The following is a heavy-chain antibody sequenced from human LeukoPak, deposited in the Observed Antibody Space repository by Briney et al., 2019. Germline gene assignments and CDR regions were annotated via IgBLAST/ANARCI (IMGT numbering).Heavy chain of an antibody. J-gene: IGHJ4*02. CDR2: ISSSGSTI. CDR1: GFTSSDYY. D-gene: IGHD1-26*01. V-gene: IGHV3-11*01. Sequence: GSLRLSCAASGFTSSDYYMSWIRQAPGKGLEWVSYISSSGSTIYYADSVKGRFTISRDNAKNSLYLQMNSLRAEDTAVYYCASISGSYYSDDFDYWGQGTLVTVSS. CDR3: ASISGSYYSDDFDY.